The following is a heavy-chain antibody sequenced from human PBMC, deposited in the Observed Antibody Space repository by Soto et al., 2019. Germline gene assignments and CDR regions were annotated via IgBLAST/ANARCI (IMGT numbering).Heavy chain of an antibody. D-gene: IGHD3-22*01. CDR2: SRNIANSYTT. J-gene: IGHJ5*01. CDR1: GFTFSDYY. V-gene: IGHV3-72*01. CDR3: TRTRPVGGGRYYPDS. Sequence: EVHLVESGGNLVQPGGSLRLSCATSGFTFSDYYMDWVRQTPGKGLEWVGRSRNIANSYTTEFAASVKGRFTISRDDSENSLSLQMSGLRDEDTAVYFCTRTRPVGGGRYYPDSWGQGTLVTVSS.